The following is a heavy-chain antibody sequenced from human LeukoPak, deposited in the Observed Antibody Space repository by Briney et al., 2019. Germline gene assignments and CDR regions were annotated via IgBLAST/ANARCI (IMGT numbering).Heavy chain of an antibody. D-gene: IGHD2-15*01. CDR3: ARGYCSGGSCYLDY. Sequence: SETLSLTCTVSGGSISSSSYYWGWIRQPPGKGLEWIGSIYYSGSTYYNPSLKSRVTISVDTSRNQFSLKLSSVTAADTAVYYCARGYCSGGSCYLDYWGQGTLVTVSS. CDR1: GGSISSSSYY. V-gene: IGHV4-39*07. J-gene: IGHJ4*02. CDR2: IYYSGST.